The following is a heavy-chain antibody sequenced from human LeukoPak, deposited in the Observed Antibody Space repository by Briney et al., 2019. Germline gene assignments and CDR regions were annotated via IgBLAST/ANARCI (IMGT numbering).Heavy chain of an antibody. CDR2: ISYDGSNK. CDR3: ARDSGSGSYSISGFDY. CDR1: GFTFSSYA. V-gene: IGHV3-30-3*01. J-gene: IGHJ4*02. Sequence: GRSLRPSCAASGFTFSSYAMHWVRQAPDKGLEWVAVISYDGSNKYYADSVKGRFTISRDNSKNTLYLQMNSLRAEDTAVYYCARDSGSGSYSISGFDYWGQGTLVTVSS. D-gene: IGHD3-10*01.